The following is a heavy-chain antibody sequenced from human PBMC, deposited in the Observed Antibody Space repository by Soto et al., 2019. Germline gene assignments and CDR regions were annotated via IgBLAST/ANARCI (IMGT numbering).Heavy chain of an antibody. CDR1: GFSLTSGVG. CDR3: AHIDPEIVTVGGHGGFDY. Sequence: QITLKESGPTLVRPPQTLTLTCTFSGFSLTSGVGVGWIRQPPGKALEWLALIYWDDDKRYSPSLKNRLTITEDTSKTQVVLTMTIVGPVDTATYFCAHIDPEIVTVGGHGGFDYWGQGTLVTVSS. CDR2: IYWDDDK. D-gene: IGHD5-12*01. J-gene: IGHJ4*02. V-gene: IGHV2-5*02.